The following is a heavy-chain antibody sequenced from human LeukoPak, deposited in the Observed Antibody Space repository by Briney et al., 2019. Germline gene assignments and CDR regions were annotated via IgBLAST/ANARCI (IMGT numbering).Heavy chain of an antibody. CDR2: IKQDGSEK. CDR1: GFTFSSYW. Sequence: GGSLRLSCIASGFTFSSYWMSWVRQAPGKGLEWVANIKQDGSEKDYVDSVKGRFTISRDNAKNSLYLQMNSLRAEDTAVYYCAKYCGGDRYGMDVWGQGTTVTVSS. J-gene: IGHJ6*02. V-gene: IGHV3-7*01. D-gene: IGHD2-21*02. CDR3: AKYCGGDRYGMDV.